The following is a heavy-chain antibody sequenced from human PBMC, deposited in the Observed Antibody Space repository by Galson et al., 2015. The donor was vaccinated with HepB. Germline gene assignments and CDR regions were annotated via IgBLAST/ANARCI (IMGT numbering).Heavy chain of an antibody. D-gene: IGHD6-19*01. Sequence: SVKVSCKASGGTFSSYAISWVRQAPGQGLEWMGGIIPIFGTANYAQKFQGRVTITADRSTSTAYMELSSLRSEDTAVYYCASPYSSGWDQGLRFDYWGQGTLVTVSS. CDR1: GGTFSSYA. CDR3: ASPYSSGWDQGLRFDY. J-gene: IGHJ4*02. CDR2: IIPIFGTA. V-gene: IGHV1-69*06.